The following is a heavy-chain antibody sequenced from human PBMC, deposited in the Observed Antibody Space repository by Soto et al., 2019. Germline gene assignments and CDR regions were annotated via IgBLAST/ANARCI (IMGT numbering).Heavy chain of an antibody. D-gene: IGHD6-19*01. CDR3: AKHFDSGCPDY. Sequence: EVQLLESGGGLVQPGGPLRLSCAASGFTFSNYALSWVRQAPGKGLEWVSIISASGGSTFYADSVKGRCTISRDNSKNTLYLQMNNLRAEDTAVYYCAKHFDSGCPDYWGQGTLVTVSS. CDR2: ISASGGST. V-gene: IGHV3-23*01. J-gene: IGHJ4*02. CDR1: GFTFSNYA.